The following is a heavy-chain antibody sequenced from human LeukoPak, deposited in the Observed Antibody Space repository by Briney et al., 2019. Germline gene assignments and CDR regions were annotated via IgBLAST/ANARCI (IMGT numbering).Heavy chain of an antibody. V-gene: IGHV1-2*04. CDR2: INPNSGGT. CDR1: GYTFTIYG. CDR3: ARENTMVRGVMDY. J-gene: IGHJ4*02. D-gene: IGHD3-10*01. Sequence: ASVNVSCEASGYTFTIYGISWGRQAPGQGLEWRVWINPNSGGTNYAQKLQGWVTMTRDTSISTAYMELSRLRSDGTAVYYCARENTMVRGVMDYWGQGTLVTVSS.